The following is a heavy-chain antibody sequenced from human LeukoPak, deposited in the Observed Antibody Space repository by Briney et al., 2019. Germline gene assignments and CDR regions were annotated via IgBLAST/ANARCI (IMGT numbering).Heavy chain of an antibody. Sequence: PSETLSLTCAVYGGSFSGYYWSWIRQPPGKGLEWIGEINHSGSTYYNPSLKSRVTISVDTSKNQFSLKLSSVTAADTAVYYCAREVVGYCSGGSCWYDWGQGTLVTVPS. V-gene: IGHV4-34*01. CDR3: AREVVGYCSGGSCWYD. J-gene: IGHJ4*02. CDR2: INHSGST. D-gene: IGHD2-15*01. CDR1: GGSFSGYY.